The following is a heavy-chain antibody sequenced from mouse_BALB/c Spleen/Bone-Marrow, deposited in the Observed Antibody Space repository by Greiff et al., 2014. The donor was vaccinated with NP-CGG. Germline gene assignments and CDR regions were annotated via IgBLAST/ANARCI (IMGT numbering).Heavy chain of an antibody. V-gene: IGHV1-82*01. D-gene: IGHD2-3*01. CDR2: IYPGDGDT. Sequence: QVQLKESGPELVKPGASVKISCKASGYAFSSSWMNWVKQRPGQGHEWIGRIYPGDGDTKYNGKFKGRATLTADKSSSTAYMQLSSLTSVDSAVYFCARSDGYRDMDYWGQGTSVTVSS. CDR3: ARSDGYRDMDY. CDR1: GYAFSSSW. J-gene: IGHJ4*01.